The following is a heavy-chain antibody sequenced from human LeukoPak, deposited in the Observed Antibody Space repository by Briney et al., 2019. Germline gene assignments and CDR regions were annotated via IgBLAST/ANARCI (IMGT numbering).Heavy chain of an antibody. CDR3: ASGGKYCTGGACYGD. V-gene: IGHV3-53*01. D-gene: IGHD2-8*02. J-gene: IGHJ4*02. Sequence: GGSLRLSCAASGFTFSTYWMHWVRQTPGKGLEWVSVIYSGGATFYADSVKGRFTISRDNSKNTVHLQMNSLRAEDTAVYYCASGGKYCTGGACYGDWGQGTLVTVSS. CDR1: GFTFSTYW. CDR2: IYSGGAT.